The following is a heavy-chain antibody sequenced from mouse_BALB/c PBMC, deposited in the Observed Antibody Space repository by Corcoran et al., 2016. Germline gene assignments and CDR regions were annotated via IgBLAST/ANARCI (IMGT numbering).Heavy chain of an antibody. D-gene: IGHD1-2*01. J-gene: IGHJ4*01. Sequence: LVKTGASVKISCKASGYSFTGYYMQWVKQSHGKSLEWIGYISCYNGATSYNQKFKGKATFTVDTSSSTAYMQFNSLTSEDSAVYYCARITTAPYYAMDYWGQGTSVTVSS. CDR1: GYSFTGYY. V-gene: IGHV1S34*01. CDR2: ISCYNGAT. CDR3: ARITTAPYYAMDY.